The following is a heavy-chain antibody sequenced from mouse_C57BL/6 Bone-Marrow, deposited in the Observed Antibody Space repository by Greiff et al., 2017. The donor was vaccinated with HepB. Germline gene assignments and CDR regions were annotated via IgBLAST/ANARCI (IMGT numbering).Heavy chain of an antibody. V-gene: IGHV1-18*01. J-gene: IGHJ3*01. CDR3: ARSLYYYGSSTFAY. CDR1: GYTFTDYN. D-gene: IGHD1-1*01. CDR2: INPNSGGT. Sequence: VQLQQSGPELVKPGASVKIPCKASGYTFTDYNMDWVKQSHGKSLEWIGDINPNSGGTIYNQKFKGKATLTVDKSSSTAYMELRSLTSEDTAVYYCARSLYYYGSSTFAYWGQGTLVTVSA.